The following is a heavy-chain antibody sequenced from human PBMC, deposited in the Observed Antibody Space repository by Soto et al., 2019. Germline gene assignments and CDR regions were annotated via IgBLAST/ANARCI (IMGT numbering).Heavy chain of an antibody. CDR2: ISAYNGNT. CDR1: GYTVTSYG. V-gene: IGHV1-18*04. CDR3: ARDRKGWRVDAFDI. D-gene: IGHD3-3*01. J-gene: IGHJ3*02. Sequence: APVKVSCKASGYTVTSYGISWVRQAPGQGLEWMGWISAYNGNTNYAQKLQGRVTMTTDTPTSKAYMELRSLRSDDTAVYYCARDRKGWRVDAFDIWGQGTMVTVSS.